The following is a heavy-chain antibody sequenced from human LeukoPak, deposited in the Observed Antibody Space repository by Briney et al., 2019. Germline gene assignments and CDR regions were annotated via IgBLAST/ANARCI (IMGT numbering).Heavy chain of an antibody. CDR2: ISSSGSTI. Sequence: GGSLRLSCAASGFTFSSYEMNWVRQAPGKGLEWVSYISSSGSTIYYADSVKGRFTISRDNAKNSLYLQMNSLRAEDTAVYYCARDPNYYDSSGHSDYWGQGTLVTVSP. CDR1: GFTFSSYE. D-gene: IGHD3-22*01. CDR3: ARDPNYYDSSGHSDY. V-gene: IGHV3-48*03. J-gene: IGHJ4*02.